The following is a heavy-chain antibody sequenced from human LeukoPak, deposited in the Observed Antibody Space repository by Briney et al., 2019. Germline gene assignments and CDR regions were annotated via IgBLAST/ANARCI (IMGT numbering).Heavy chain of an antibody. CDR1: GFTFSTYG. Sequence: GRSLRLSCAASGFTFSTYGMHWVRQAPGKGLEWVAVISYDGSNKYYADSVKGRFTISRDNSKNTLYLQMNSLRDEDTAVYYCAKPITMIVVATNLDSWGQGTLVSVSS. CDR2: ISYDGSNK. D-gene: IGHD3-22*01. CDR3: AKPITMIVVATNLDS. V-gene: IGHV3-33*05. J-gene: IGHJ4*02.